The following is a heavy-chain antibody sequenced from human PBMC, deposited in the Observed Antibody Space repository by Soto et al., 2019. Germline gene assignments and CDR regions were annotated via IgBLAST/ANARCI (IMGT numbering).Heavy chain of an antibody. D-gene: IGHD1-1*01. J-gene: IGHJ4*02. CDR1: GGSINSHY. CDR2: IHYTGST. CDR3: GSNWRGGD. V-gene: IGHV4-59*11. Sequence: QVHLQESGPGLVKPSETLSLTCVVSGGSINSHYWSWIRQPPGKGLEWIGYIHYTGSTKYNPSLTNGVTTSQDTSKHLCTLRLSSVTPADTAVYYCGSNWRGGDWGQGTLVSISS.